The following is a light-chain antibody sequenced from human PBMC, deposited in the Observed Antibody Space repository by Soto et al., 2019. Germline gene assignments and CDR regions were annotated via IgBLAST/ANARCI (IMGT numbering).Light chain of an antibody. Sequence: EIMMTQSPATLSVSPGERATLSCRASQSVRNNLAWYQQKPGQAPRLLIYYASTRATGIPARFSGSGSGTEFTLTISCLQSEDFALYYCQQHNNWPPITFGQGTRLEIK. J-gene: IGKJ5*01. CDR3: QQHNNWPPIT. V-gene: IGKV3-15*01. CDR2: YAS. CDR1: QSVRNN.